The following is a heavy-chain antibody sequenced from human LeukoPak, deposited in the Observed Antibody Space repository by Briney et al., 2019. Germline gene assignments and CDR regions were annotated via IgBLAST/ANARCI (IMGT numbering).Heavy chain of an antibody. CDR2: IKQDGSEK. CDR1: GFTFSSYW. J-gene: IGHJ4*02. Sequence: GGPLRLSCAASGFTFSSYWMSWVRQAPGKGLEWVANIKQDGSEKYYVDSVKGRFTISRDNAKNSLYLQMNRLRAEDTAVYYCARGTIAAAGYYYFDYWGQGSLVTVSS. V-gene: IGHV3-7*04. CDR3: ARGTIAAAGYYYFDY. D-gene: IGHD6-13*01.